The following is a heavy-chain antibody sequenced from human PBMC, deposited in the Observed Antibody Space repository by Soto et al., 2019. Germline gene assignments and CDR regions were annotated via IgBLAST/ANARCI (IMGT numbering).Heavy chain of an antibody. Sequence: QIQLVQSGGEVKKPGASVRSSCKASGYILASFGISWWRQAPGQGLEWMGWISGYNADTIYAQKYQDRVTMTTDTSTSTGYMELRSLKSDDTAVYYCARDLMVAAAGKNWFDAWGQGTLVAVSS. CDR2: ISGYNADT. V-gene: IGHV1-18*01. D-gene: IGHD6-13*01. CDR3: ARDLMVAAAGKNWFDA. CDR1: GYILASFG. J-gene: IGHJ5*02.